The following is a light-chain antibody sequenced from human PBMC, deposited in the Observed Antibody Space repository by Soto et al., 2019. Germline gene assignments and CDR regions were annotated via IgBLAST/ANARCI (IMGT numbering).Light chain of an antibody. V-gene: IGLV2-14*01. CDR3: SSYTSGSTPLV. CDR2: EVS. CDR1: SSDVGGYIY. Sequence: QSVLTQPASVSGSPGQSITISCTGTSSDVGGYIYVSWYQQHPGKAPKLLIYEVSNRPSGVSTRFSGSKSGDTASLNISGLXAEDEAGYYCSSYTSGSTPLVFGTGTKVTVL. J-gene: IGLJ1*01.